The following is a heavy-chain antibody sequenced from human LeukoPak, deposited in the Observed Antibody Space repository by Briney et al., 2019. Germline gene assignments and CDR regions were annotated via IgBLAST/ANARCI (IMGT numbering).Heavy chain of an antibody. Sequence: PGGSLRLSCAASGFTFSSYSMNWVRQAPGKGLEWVSSISSSSSYIYYADSVKGRFTISRDNAKNSLYLQMNSLRAEDTAVYYCARGQYCSSTSCYGDYGMNVWGQGTTVTVSS. V-gene: IGHV3-21*01. CDR3: ARGQYCSSTSCYGDYGMNV. J-gene: IGHJ6*02. CDR2: ISSSSSYI. D-gene: IGHD2-2*01. CDR1: GFTFSSYS.